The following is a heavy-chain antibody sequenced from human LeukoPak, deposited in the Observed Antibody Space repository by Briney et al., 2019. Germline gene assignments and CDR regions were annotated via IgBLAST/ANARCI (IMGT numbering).Heavy chain of an antibody. V-gene: IGHV1-2*02. CDR1: GYTFTGYY. CDR2: INPNSGDT. D-gene: IGHD6-6*01. Sequence: ASVKVSCKASGYTFTGYYMHWVRQAPGQGLEWMGWINPNSGDTNYSQKFQGRVSMTRDTSISTAYMELSRLRSDDTAVYYCARDPTVSSSYYYFDYWGQGTLVTVSS. CDR3: ARDPTVSSSYYYFDY. J-gene: IGHJ4*02.